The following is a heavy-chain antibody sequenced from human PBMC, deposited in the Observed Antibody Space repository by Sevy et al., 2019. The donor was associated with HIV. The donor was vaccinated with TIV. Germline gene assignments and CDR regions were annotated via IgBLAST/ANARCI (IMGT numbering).Heavy chain of an antibody. CDR2: RHHSGST. J-gene: IGHJ6*02. CDR3: ARGAIAAAGYSYGMDV. CDR1: GASITSSAW. D-gene: IGHD6-13*01. V-gene: IGHV4-4*02. Sequence: SETLSLTCAVSGASITSSAWWTWVRQPPGKGLEWIGKRHHSGSTTYNPSLKSRVTILVDDSKNQFSLHLKSVTAADTAVYYCARGAIAAAGYSYGMDVWGQGTTVTVSS.